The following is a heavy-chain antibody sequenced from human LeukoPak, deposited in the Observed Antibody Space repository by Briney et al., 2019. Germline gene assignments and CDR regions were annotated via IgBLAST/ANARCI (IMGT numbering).Heavy chain of an antibody. D-gene: IGHD4-17*01. CDR3: ARDYGDFSTSTYYYYYMDV. V-gene: IGHV1-69*06. Sequence: SVKVSCKASGGTFSSYAISWVRRAPGQGLEWMGGIIPIFGTANYAQKFQGRVTITADKSTSTAYMELSSLRSEDTAVYYCARDYGDFSTSTYYYYYMDVWGKGTTVTVSS. CDR1: GGTFSSYA. J-gene: IGHJ6*03. CDR2: IIPIFGTA.